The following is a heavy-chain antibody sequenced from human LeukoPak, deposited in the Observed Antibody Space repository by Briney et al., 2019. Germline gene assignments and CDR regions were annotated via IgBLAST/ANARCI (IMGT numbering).Heavy chain of an antibody. D-gene: IGHD3-10*01. CDR1: GFTFSSHG. CDR3: AKFGLAGSGRYHDAFDI. J-gene: IGHJ3*02. V-gene: IGHV3-23*01. Sequence: GGPLRLSCAASGFTFSSHGMTWVRQAPGKGLEWVSAISGSGGSTYYADSVKGRSTISRDNSKNTLYLQMNSLRAEDTAVYYCAKFGLAGSGRYHDAFDIWGQGTMVTVSS. CDR2: ISGSGGST.